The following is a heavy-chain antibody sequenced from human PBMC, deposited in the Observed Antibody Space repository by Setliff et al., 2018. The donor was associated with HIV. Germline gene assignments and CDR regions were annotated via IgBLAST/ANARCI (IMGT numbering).Heavy chain of an antibody. CDR2: ISAYNGNT. CDR3: ARQLSNSLES. V-gene: IGHV1-18*01. Sequence: ASVKVSCKASGYTFTSYGISWVRQAPGQGLEWMGWISAYNGNTNYAQKLQGRVTMTEDTSTDTAYMELSSLTSEDTAMYYCARQLSNSLESWGQGTLVTVSS. CDR1: GYTFTSYG. D-gene: IGHD1-1*01. J-gene: IGHJ4*02.